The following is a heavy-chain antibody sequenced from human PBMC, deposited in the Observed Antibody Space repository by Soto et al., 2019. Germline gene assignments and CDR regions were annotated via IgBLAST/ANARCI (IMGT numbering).Heavy chain of an antibody. CDR1: GFSLTTSGVG. CDR3: AHRILRTVFGLVTTTAIYFDF. V-gene: IGHV2-5*02. D-gene: IGHD3-3*01. J-gene: IGHJ4*02. Sequence: QITLNESGPTVVKPAETLTLTCTFSGFSLTTSGVGVGWIRQSPGQAPEWLALIYWDDDKRYSASLKSRLTITKDTSKNQVVPTMARVDPADTATYYCAHRILRTVFGLVTTTAIYFDFWGQGTPVVVSS. CDR2: IYWDDDK.